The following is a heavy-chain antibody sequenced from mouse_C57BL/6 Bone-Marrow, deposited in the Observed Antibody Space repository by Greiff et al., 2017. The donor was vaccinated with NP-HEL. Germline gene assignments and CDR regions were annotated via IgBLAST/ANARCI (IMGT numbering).Heavy chain of an antibody. CDR1: GYTFTSYW. J-gene: IGHJ2*01. V-gene: IGHV1-69*01. CDR3: ARRDYDDDY. Sequence: QVQLQQPGAELVMPGASVKLSCKASGYTFTSYWMHWVKQRPGQGLEWIGEIDPSDSYTNYNQKFKGKSTLTVDKSSSTAYMQLSSLTSEDSAVYYCARRDYDDDYWGQGTTLTVSS. CDR2: IDPSDSYT. D-gene: IGHD2-4*01.